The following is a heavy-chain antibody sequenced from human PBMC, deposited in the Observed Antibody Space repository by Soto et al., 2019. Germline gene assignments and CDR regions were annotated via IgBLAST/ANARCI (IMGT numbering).Heavy chain of an antibody. V-gene: IGHV5-10-1*01. CDR2: IDPSDSYT. D-gene: IGHD1-26*01. Sequence: PGESLKISCKGSGYSFTSYWISWVRQMPGKGLEWMGRIDPSDSYTNYSPSFQGHGTISADKSISTAYLQWSSLKASDTAMYYCAYWVYGGSEEAFDYWGQGTLVTVSS. J-gene: IGHJ4*02. CDR1: GYSFTSYW. CDR3: AYWVYGGSEEAFDY.